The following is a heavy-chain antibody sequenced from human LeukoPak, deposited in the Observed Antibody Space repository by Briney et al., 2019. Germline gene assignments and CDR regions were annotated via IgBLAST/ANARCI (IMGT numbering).Heavy chain of an antibody. D-gene: IGHD6-13*01. CDR1: GGSISLSYYY. CDR3: ARKYSNSWDIDY. J-gene: IGHJ4*02. V-gene: IGHV4-39*07. CDR2: VYYSGTT. Sequence: SETLSLTCSVSGGSISLSYYYWGWIRQPPGKALEWIGSVYYSGTTSYNPSLKSRVTISVDTSKNQFSLKLSSVTAADTAVYYCARKYSNSWDIDYWGQGTLVTVSS.